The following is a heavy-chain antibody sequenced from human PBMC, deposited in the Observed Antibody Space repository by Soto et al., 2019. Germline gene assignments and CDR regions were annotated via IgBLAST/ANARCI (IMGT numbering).Heavy chain of an antibody. V-gene: IGHV3-30-3*01. CDR3: ARAGDSRYYDILTGYATT. D-gene: IGHD3-9*01. CDR1: GFTFSSYA. Sequence: QTGGSLRLSCAASGFTFSSYAMHWVRQAPGKGLEWVAVISYDGSNKYYADSVKGRFTISRDNSKNTLYLQMNSLRAEDTAVYYCARAGDSRYYDILTGYATTWGQGTLVTVSS. J-gene: IGHJ4*02. CDR2: ISYDGSNK.